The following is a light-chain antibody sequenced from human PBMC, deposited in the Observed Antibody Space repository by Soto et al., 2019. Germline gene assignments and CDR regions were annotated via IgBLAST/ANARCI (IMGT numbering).Light chain of an antibody. Sequence: EIGLTQSPGTLSLSPGERATLSCRASQSVRNNYLAWYQQRPGQAPRILIHGASSRATGIPDRFSGSGSGTDFTLTISRLEPEDFAVYYCQQYGTSPRTFGQGTKVEIK. V-gene: IGKV3-20*01. CDR3: QQYGTSPRT. CDR2: GAS. CDR1: QSVRNNY. J-gene: IGKJ1*01.